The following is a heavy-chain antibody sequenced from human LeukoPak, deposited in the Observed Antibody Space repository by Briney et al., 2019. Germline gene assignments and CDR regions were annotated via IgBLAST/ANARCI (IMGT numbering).Heavy chain of an antibody. CDR1: GGSISSYY. Sequence: SETLSLTCTVSGGSISSYYWSWIRQPAGKGLEWIGRIYTSGSTNYNPSLKSRVTISVDTSKNQFSLKLSSVTAADTAVYYCARDPSSGWYNWFDPWGQGTLVTVSS. CDR3: ARDPSSGWYNWFDP. D-gene: IGHD6-19*01. V-gene: IGHV4-4*07. CDR2: IYTSGST. J-gene: IGHJ5*02.